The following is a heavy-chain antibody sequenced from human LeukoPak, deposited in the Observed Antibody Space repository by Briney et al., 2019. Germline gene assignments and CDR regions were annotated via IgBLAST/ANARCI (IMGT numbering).Heavy chain of an antibody. CDR1: GDSISDDY. CDR2: IHSGGTT. V-gene: IGHV4-4*07. Sequence: SETLSLTCTVSGDSISDDYYTWMRQPAGKGLEWIGRIHSGGTTNYNPSLMSRVTLSIDKSKKHISLRLTSVTADTALYYCARDNGSGYTKGYEHYYYYLDVWGKGTTVTVSS. D-gene: IGHD3-3*02. J-gene: IGHJ6*03. CDR3: ARDNGSGYTKGYEHYYYYLDV.